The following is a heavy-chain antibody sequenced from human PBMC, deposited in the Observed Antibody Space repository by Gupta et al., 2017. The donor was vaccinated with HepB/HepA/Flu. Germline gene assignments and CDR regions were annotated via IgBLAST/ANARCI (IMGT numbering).Heavy chain of an antibody. D-gene: IGHD2-21*01. CDR1: VFTFSGSD. CDR3: TRVEVSASFFGLDV. J-gene: IGHJ6*02. Sequence: EVQLAESGGGLVQSGGSLKLSRAAFVFTFSGSDTHWVRLAPGKGLEWLGRITTKTNNYATAYAASVKRRFTISRDDPNYTAYLQMNSLEADDTAVYFCTRVEVSASFFGLDVWGQGTTVTVSS. V-gene: IGHV3-73*01. CDR2: ITTKTNNYAT.